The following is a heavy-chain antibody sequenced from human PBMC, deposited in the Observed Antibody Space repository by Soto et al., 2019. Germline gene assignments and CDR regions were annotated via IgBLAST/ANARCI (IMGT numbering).Heavy chain of an antibody. CDR2: IYPGDSDT. D-gene: IGHD3-3*01. Sequence: GESLKISCKGSGYSFTSYWIGWVRQMPGKGLEWMGTIYPGDSDTRYSPSFQGQVTISADKSISTAYLQWSSLKASDTAMYYCARSSPAYNYDFWSGYYTTQGNWFDPWGQGTLVTVSS. V-gene: IGHV5-51*01. J-gene: IGHJ5*02. CDR1: GYSFTSYW. CDR3: ARSSPAYNYDFWSGYYTTQGNWFDP.